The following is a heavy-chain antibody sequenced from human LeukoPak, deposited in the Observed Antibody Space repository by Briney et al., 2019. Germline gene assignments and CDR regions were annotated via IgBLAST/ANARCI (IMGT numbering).Heavy chain of an antibody. Sequence: SGGSLRLSCAASGFTFSSYWMHWVRQAPGKGLVWVSRINSDGSSTSYADSVKGRFTISRDNAKNSLYLQMNSLRAEDTALYYCAKATSGSYGAMDVWGQGTTVTVSS. V-gene: IGHV3-74*01. D-gene: IGHD1-26*01. J-gene: IGHJ6*02. CDR3: AKATSGSYGAMDV. CDR2: INSDGSST. CDR1: GFTFSSYW.